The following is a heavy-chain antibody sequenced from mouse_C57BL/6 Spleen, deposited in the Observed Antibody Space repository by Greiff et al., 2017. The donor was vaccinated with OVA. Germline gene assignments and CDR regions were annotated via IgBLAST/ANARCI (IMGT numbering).Heavy chain of an antibody. Sequence: QVQLKQSGPELVKPGASVKISCKASGYAFSSSWMNWVKQRPGKGLEWIGRIYPGDGDTNYNGKFKGKATLTADKSSSTAYMQLSSLTSEDSAVYFCARDGYGSSYSYWYFDVWGTGTTVTVSS. CDR3: ARDGYGSSYSYWYFDV. D-gene: IGHD1-1*01. CDR2: IYPGDGDT. CDR1: GYAFSSSW. J-gene: IGHJ1*03. V-gene: IGHV1-82*01.